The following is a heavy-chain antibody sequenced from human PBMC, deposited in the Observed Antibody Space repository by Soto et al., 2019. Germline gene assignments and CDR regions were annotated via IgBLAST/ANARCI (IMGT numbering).Heavy chain of an antibody. J-gene: IGHJ4*02. CDR1: GFTFSSYA. D-gene: IGHD5-18*01. V-gene: IGHV3-23*01. CDR3: AKDPDTAMVPLYYFDY. CDR2: ISGSGGST. Sequence: GGSLRLSCAASGFTFSSYAMSWVRQAPGKGLEWVSAISGSGGSTYYADSVKGRFTISRDNSKNTLYLQMNSLRAEDTAVYYCAKDPDTAMVPLYYFDYWGQGTLVTVSS.